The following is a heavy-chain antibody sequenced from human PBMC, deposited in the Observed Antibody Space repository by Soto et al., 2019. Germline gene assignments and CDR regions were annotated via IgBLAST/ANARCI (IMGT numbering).Heavy chain of an antibody. CDR2: IIPILGIA. D-gene: IGHD5-12*01. CDR1: GGTFSSYT. Sequence: QVQLVQSGAEVKKPGSSVKVSCKASGGTFSSYTISWVRQAPGQGLEWMGRIIPILGIANYAQKFQGRVTITADKSTSTAYMELSSLRSENTAVYYCARGVGSGYDPQSYYFDYWGQGTLVTVSS. V-gene: IGHV1-69*02. J-gene: IGHJ4*02. CDR3: ARGVGSGYDPQSYYFDY.